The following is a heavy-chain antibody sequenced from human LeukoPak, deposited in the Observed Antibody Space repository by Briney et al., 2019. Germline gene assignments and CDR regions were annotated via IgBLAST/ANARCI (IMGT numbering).Heavy chain of an antibody. D-gene: IGHD1-26*01. V-gene: IGHV3-23*01. CDR1: GFTFTNYA. Sequence: PGGSLRLSCAASGFTFTNYAMTWVRQAPGKGLVWVSTIYGSGDGTYYADSVKGRFTISRDNSKNTLYVQMNSLRAEDTAVYYCAKGHAPSGSYADYWGQGTLVTVSS. J-gene: IGHJ4*02. CDR2: IYGSGDGT. CDR3: AKGHAPSGSYADY.